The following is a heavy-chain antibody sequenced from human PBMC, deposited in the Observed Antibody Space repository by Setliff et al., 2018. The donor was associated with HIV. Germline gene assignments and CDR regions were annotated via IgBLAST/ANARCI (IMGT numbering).Heavy chain of an antibody. CDR3: ARPGSGYYRRVGAFDI. V-gene: IGHV4-39*07. CDR1: RGSIGSISYY. CDR2: INHSGST. D-gene: IGHD3-3*01. J-gene: IGHJ3*02. Sequence: SETLSLTCAVSRGSIGSISYYWGWIRRPPGKGLEWIGEINHSGSTNYNPSLKSRVTISVDTSKNQFSLKLSSVTAADTAVYYCARPGSGYYRRVGAFDIWGQGTMVT.